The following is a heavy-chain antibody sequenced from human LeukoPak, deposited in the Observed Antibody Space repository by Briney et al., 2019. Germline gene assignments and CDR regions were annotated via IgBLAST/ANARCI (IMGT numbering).Heavy chain of an antibody. Sequence: GGSLRLSCAASRFTFSNYGVNWVRQAPGKGLEWVSYINSRSSTIYYADSVRGRFTISRDNAKSSLYLQVNSLRAEDTAVYYCARESGAPVVTASYYYGMDVWGQGTTVTVSS. CDR1: RFTFSNYG. CDR2: INSRSSTI. V-gene: IGHV3-48*04. D-gene: IGHD2-21*02. J-gene: IGHJ6*02. CDR3: ARESGAPVVTASYYYGMDV.